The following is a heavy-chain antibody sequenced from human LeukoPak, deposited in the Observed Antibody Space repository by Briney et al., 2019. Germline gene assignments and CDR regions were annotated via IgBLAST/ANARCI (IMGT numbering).Heavy chain of an antibody. CDR3: ARESQTGGGWYFDL. Sequence: SETLSLTCTVSGGSISSSSYYWGWIRQPPGKGLEWIGSIYYSGSTYYNPSLKSRVTISVDTSKNQFSLKLSSVTAADTAVYYCARESQTGGGWYFDLWGRGTLVTVSS. D-gene: IGHD3-16*01. CDR1: GGSISSSSYY. V-gene: IGHV4-39*07. CDR2: IYYSGST. J-gene: IGHJ2*01.